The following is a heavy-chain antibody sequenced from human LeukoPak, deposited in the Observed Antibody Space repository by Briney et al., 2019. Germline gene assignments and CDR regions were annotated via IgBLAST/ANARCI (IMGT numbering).Heavy chain of an antibody. J-gene: IGHJ6*03. CDR2: ISAYNGNT. CDR1: GYTFTSYG. CDR3: ARPGIAAAGSWDPYYYYMDV. V-gene: IGHV1-18*01. D-gene: IGHD6-13*01. Sequence: GASVKVSCKASGYTFTSYGISWVRQAPGQGLEWMGWISAYNGNTNYAQKLQGRVTMTTDTSTSTAYMELSSLRSEDTAVYYCARPGIAAAGSWDPYYYYMDVWGKGTTVTVSS.